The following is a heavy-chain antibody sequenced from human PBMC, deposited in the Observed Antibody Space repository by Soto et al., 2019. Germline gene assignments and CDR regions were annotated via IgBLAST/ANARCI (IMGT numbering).Heavy chain of an antibody. CDR2: IWYDGSNK. Sequence: QVQLVESGGGVVQPGRSLRLSCAASGFTFSSYGMHWVRQAPGKGLEWVAVIWYDGSNKYYADSVKGRFTISRDNSKNTLYLQMNSLRAEYTAVYYCARADGSRWFRYYWGQGTLVTVSS. D-gene: IGHD6-13*01. CDR3: ARADGSRWFRYY. J-gene: IGHJ4*02. CDR1: GFTFSSYG. V-gene: IGHV3-33*01.